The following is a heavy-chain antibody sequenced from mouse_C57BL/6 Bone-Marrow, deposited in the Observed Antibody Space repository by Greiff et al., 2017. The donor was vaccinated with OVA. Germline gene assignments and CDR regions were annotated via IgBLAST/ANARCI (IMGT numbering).Heavy chain of an antibody. CDR2: IWTGGGT. D-gene: IGHD2-3*01. Sequence: VKLVESGPGLVAPSPSLSISCTVSGFSLTSYAISWVRQPPGTGLEWLGVIWTGGGTNYNSALKYRLSISKDKSKSQVFLKMNSLQTDDTARYYCARDDGSFDYWGQGTTLTVSS. V-gene: IGHV2-9-1*01. J-gene: IGHJ2*01. CDR1: GFSLTSYA. CDR3: ARDDGSFDY.